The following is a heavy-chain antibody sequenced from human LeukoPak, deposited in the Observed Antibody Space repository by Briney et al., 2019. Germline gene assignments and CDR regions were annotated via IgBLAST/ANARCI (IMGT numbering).Heavy chain of an antibody. CDR2: VYDSGTT. V-gene: IGHV4-59*12. Sequence: SETLSLTCTVSGGSISRYYWSWIRQPPGKGLEWFGYVYDSGTTNYNPSLKSRVTISVDTSKNQFSLKLSSVTAADTAVYYCARGSIYDFWSGYLYYFDYWGQGTLVTVSS. CDR3: ARGSIYDFWSGYLYYFDY. CDR1: GGSISRYY. J-gene: IGHJ4*02. D-gene: IGHD3-3*01.